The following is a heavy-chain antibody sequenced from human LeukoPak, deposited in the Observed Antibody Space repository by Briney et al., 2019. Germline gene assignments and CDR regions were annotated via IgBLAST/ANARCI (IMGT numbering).Heavy chain of an antibody. CDR3: ARHPHGSGSYLSWGFDP. D-gene: IGHD3-10*01. CDR2: IYYSGST. Sequence: SETLSLTCTVSGGSISSYYWSWIRQPPGKGLEWIGYIYYSGSTNYNPSLKSRVTISVDTSKNQFSLKLSSVTAADTAVYYCARHPHGSGSYLSWGFDPWGQGTLVTVSS. CDR1: GGSISSYY. V-gene: IGHV4-59*08. J-gene: IGHJ5*02.